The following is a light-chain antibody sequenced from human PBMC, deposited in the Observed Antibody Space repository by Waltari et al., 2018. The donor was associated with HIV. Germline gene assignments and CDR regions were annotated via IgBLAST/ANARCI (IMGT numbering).Light chain of an antibody. CDR3: QQSYSTPRA. J-gene: IGKJ3*01. CDR2: AAS. V-gene: IGKV1-39*01. Sequence: DIQMTQSPSSLSASVGARVTITCRASQIISSYLNWYQQKPGKAPKLLIYAASSLQSGVPSRFSGSGSGTDFTLTISSLQPEDFATYYCQQSYSTPRAFGPGTKVDIK. CDR1: QIISSY.